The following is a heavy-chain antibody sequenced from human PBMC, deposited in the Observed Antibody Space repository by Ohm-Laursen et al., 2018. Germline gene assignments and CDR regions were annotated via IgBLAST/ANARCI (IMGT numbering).Heavy chain of an antibody. CDR3: AREVRFLEWLSRIYYYYGMGV. Sequence: SLRLSCAASGFTFSSYGMHWVRQAPGKGLEWVAVISNDGSNKYYAVSVKGRFTISRDNSKNTLYLQMNSLRAEDTAVYYCAREVRFLEWLSRIYYYYGMGVWGQGTTVTVSS. CDR1: GFTFSSYG. CDR2: ISNDGSNK. J-gene: IGHJ6*02. V-gene: IGHV3-30*03. D-gene: IGHD3-3*01.